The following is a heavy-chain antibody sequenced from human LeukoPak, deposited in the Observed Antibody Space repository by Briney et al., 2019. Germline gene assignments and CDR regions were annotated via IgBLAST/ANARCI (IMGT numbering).Heavy chain of an antibody. J-gene: IGHJ4*02. CDR3: ARDPNYYDSSGYQAGVY. V-gene: IGHV3-30-3*01. Sequence: GGSLRLSCAASGFTFGNHAMHWVRQAPGKGPEWVAVISYDGSNKYYADSVKGRFTISRDNSKNTLYLQMNSLRAEDTAVYYCARDPNYYDSSGYQAGVYWGQGTLVTVSS. D-gene: IGHD3-22*01. CDR2: ISYDGSNK. CDR1: GFTFGNHA.